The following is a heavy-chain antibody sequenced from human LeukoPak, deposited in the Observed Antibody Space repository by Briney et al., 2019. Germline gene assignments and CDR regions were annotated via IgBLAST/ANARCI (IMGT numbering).Heavy chain of an antibody. CDR2: IYYSGST. J-gene: IGHJ4*02. D-gene: IGHD3-9*01. CDR1: GGSISSGGYY. CDR3: ARRRTDDDMLTGFFDY. V-gene: IGHV4-31*03. Sequence: SETLSLTCTVSGGSISSGGYYWSWIRQHPGKGLEWIGYIYYSGSTYYNPSLKSRVTISVDTSKNQFSLKLSSVTAADTAIYYCARRRTDDDMLTGFFDYWGQGTLVTVSS.